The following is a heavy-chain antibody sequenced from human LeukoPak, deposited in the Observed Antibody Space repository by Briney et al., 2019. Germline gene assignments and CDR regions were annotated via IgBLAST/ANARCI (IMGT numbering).Heavy chain of an antibody. Sequence: GESLKISCKGSGYSFTSYWIGWVRQMPGKGLEWMGIIYPGDSDTRYSPSFQGQVIISADKSTATAYMQLSSLTASDTAMYYCARLPATAMATNQLFFQHWGQGTLVTVSS. V-gene: IGHV5-51*01. CDR2: IYPGDSDT. J-gene: IGHJ1*01. CDR3: ARLPATAMATNQLFFQH. D-gene: IGHD5-18*01. CDR1: GYSFTSYW.